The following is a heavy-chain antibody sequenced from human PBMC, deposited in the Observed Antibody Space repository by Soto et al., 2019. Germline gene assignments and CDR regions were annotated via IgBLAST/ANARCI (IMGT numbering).Heavy chain of an antibody. Sequence: QVQLQESGPGLAKPSETVSLTCTVSGGSIRSYYWSWIRQPPGQGLKWIGNIHYSGTTYYNPSLESRVTISVDTSKNQFSLRVTSVSAADTAVYYCTRSGTYPVSIDFWGQGTLVTVSP. D-gene: IGHD3-10*01. V-gene: IGHV4-59*01. CDR1: GGSIRSYY. CDR2: IHYSGTT. CDR3: TRSGTYPVSIDF. J-gene: IGHJ4*02.